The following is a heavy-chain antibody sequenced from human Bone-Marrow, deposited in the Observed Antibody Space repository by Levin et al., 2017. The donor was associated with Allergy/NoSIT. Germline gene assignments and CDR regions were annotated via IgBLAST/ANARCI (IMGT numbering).Heavy chain of an antibody. CDR1: GFTFGDYA. CDR2: IRSKAYGGTT. CDR3: TRDASYVVPAARPTVTLPYYFDY. J-gene: IGHJ4*02. V-gene: IGHV3-49*04. D-gene: IGHD2-2*01. Sequence: PGGSLRLSCTASGFTFGDYAMSWVRQAPGKGLEWVGFIRSKAYGGTTEYAASVKGRFTISRDDSKSIAYLQMNSLKTEDTAVYYCTRDASYVVPAARPTVTLPYYFDYWGQGTLVTVSS.